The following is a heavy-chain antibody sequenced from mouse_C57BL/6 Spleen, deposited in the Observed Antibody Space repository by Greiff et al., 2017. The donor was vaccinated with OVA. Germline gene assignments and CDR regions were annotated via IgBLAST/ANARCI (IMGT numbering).Heavy chain of an antibody. D-gene: IGHD4-1*01. CDR1: GYTFTSYW. V-gene: IGHV1-64*01. CDR2: IHPNSGST. Sequence: QVQLQQPGAELVKPGASVKLSCKASGYTFTSYWMHWVKQRPGQGLEWIGMIHPNSGSTNYNEKFKSKATLTVDKSSSTAYMQRSSLTSEDSAVYYCARGGEKKLTEGDFEVWGTGTTVTVSS. CDR3: ARGGEKKLTEGDFEV. J-gene: IGHJ1*03.